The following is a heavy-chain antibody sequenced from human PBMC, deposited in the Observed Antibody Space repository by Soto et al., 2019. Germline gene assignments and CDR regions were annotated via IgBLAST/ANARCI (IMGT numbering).Heavy chain of an antibody. V-gene: IGHV4-59*12. CDR3: AAEGSYCSGGSCYSGGYYYYGMDV. CDR2: IYYSGNT. J-gene: IGHJ6*02. Sequence: PSETLSLTCTVSGGSISSYYGSWIRQPPGKGLEWIGYIYYSGNTNYAQKFQERVTITRDMSTSTAYMELSSLRSEDTAVYYCAAEGSYCSGGSCYSGGYYYYGMDVWGQGTTVTAP. D-gene: IGHD2-15*01. CDR1: GGSISSYY.